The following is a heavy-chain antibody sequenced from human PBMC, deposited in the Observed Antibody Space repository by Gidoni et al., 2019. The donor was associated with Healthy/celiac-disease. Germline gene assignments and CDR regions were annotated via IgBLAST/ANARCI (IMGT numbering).Heavy chain of an antibody. V-gene: IGHV4-39*01. CDR1: GGSISSSSYY. Sequence: QLQLQESGPGLVKPSETLSLTCTVSGGSISSSSYYWGWIRQPPGKGLEWIGSIYYSGSTYYNPSLKSRVTISVETSKNQFSLKLSSVTAADTAVYYCARLRKLYYYDSSGYYHFDYWGQGTLVTVSS. CDR3: ARLRKLYYYDSSGYYHFDY. J-gene: IGHJ4*02. D-gene: IGHD3-22*01. CDR2: IYYSGST.